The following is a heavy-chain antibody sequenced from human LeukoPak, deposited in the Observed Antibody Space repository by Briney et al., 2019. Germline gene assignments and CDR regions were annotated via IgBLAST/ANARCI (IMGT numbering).Heavy chain of an antibody. CDR3: ARDDHLNYYYGMDV. CDR2: IYTSGST. V-gene: IGHV4-4*07. Sequence: SETLSLTCTVSGGSLSSYYGSWIRQPAGKGLEWIGRIYTSGSTNYNPSLKSRVTMSVDTSKNQFSLKLSSVTAADTAVYYCARDDHLNYYYGMDVWGQGTTVTVSS. CDR1: GGSLSSYY. J-gene: IGHJ6*02.